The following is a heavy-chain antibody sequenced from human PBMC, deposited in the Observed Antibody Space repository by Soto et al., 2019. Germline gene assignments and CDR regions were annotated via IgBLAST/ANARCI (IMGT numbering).Heavy chain of an antibody. Sequence: EVQLVESGGGLVKPGGSLRLSCAASGFTFSNAWMNWVRQAPGKGLEWVGRIKSKTDGGTTDYAAPVKGRFTISRDDSKNTVYLQMNSLKTGDTAVYYCTTDLYYDDSSGYGMDVWGQGSTVTVSS. CDR3: TTDLYYDDSSGYGMDV. D-gene: IGHD3-22*01. J-gene: IGHJ6*02. CDR1: GFTFSNAW. CDR2: IKSKTDGGTT. V-gene: IGHV3-15*07.